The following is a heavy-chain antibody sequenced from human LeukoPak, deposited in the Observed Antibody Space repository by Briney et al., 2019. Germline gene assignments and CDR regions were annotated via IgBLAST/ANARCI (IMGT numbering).Heavy chain of an antibody. Sequence: ASVKVSCKASGYTFTSYGISWVRQAPGQGLEWMGWISAYNGNTNYAQKLQGRVTMTTDTSTSTAYMELRSLRSDDTAVYYCARDSGDACSSTSCHIYYYYYMDVWGKGTTVTISS. V-gene: IGHV1-18*01. CDR3: ARDSGDACSSTSCHIYYYYYMDV. J-gene: IGHJ6*03. CDR2: ISAYNGNT. CDR1: GYTFTSYG. D-gene: IGHD2-2*01.